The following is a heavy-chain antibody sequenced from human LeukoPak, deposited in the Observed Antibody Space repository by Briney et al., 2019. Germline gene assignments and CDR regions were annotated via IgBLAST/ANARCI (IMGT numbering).Heavy chain of an antibody. V-gene: IGHV3-30*03. CDR1: GFTLNNYG. J-gene: IGHJ2*01. Sequence: GSLRLSCAASGFTLNNYGIHWVRQAPGKGLEWVAVMSYTGSNIYYADSVRGRFTVSRDNSKNTLFLQMNSLRVEDTAVYYCARAAFCGGDCYSDWYFGLWGRGTLVTVSS. D-gene: IGHD2-21*02. CDR2: MSYTGSNI. CDR3: ARAAFCGGDCYSDWYFGL.